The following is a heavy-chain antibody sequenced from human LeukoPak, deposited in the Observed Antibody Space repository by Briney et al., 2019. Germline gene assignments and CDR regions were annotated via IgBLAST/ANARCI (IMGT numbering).Heavy chain of an antibody. D-gene: IGHD3-22*01. J-gene: IGHJ4*02. V-gene: IGHV3-11*01. CDR3: ARESHYYDSSGYYHPGFDY. Sequence: GGSLRLSCAASGFTFSDYYMSWIRQAPGEGLEWVSYISSSGSTIYYADSVKGRFTISRDNAKNSLYLQMNSLGAEDTAVYYCARESHYYDSSGYYHPGFDYWGQGTLVTVSS. CDR2: ISSSGSTI. CDR1: GFTFSDYY.